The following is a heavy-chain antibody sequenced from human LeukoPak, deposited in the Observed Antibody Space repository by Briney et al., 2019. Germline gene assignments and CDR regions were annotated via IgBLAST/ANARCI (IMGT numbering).Heavy chain of an antibody. CDR2: ISFDGNDK. CDR1: GFTFRSYA. CDR3: AKDLRGIGDAFDI. J-gene: IGHJ3*02. D-gene: IGHD2-15*01. Sequence: GGSLRLSCAASGFTFRSYALHWVRQAPGKGLEWVAVISFDGNDKYYADSVKGRFTISRDNSKNTLYLQMNSLRAEDTAIYYCAKDLRGIGDAFDIWGQGTMVTVSS. V-gene: IGHV3-30-3*01.